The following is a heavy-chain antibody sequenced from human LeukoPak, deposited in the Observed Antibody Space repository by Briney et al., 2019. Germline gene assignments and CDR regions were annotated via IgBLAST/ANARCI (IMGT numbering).Heavy chain of an antibody. J-gene: IGHJ4*02. CDR1: GFTFSSCA. CDR2: ISGSGGST. D-gene: IGHD6-19*01. CDR3: AKGSYSSGWCESDY. Sequence: WGSLRLSCAASGFTFSSCAMTWVRQAPGKGLEWVSGISGSGGSTYYADSVKGRFTISRDNSKNTLYLQMNSLRAEDTAVYYCAKGSYSSGWCESDYWGQGTLVTVPS. V-gene: IGHV3-23*01.